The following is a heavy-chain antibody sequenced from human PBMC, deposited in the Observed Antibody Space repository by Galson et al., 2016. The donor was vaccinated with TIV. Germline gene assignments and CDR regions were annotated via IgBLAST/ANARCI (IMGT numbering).Heavy chain of an antibody. Sequence: SLRLSCAGSGFTFSNYWMSWVRQAPGKGLEWVANIKEDGSAKYYVDSVKGRFTISRDNAANSLYLQMNSLRVEDSATYFCARRGKAVASIGGWGYGMDVGGQGTTV. D-gene: IGHD6-19*01. CDR1: GFTFSNYW. CDR2: IKEDGSAK. V-gene: IGHV3-7*03. J-gene: IGHJ6*02. CDR3: ARRGKAVASIGGWGYGMDV.